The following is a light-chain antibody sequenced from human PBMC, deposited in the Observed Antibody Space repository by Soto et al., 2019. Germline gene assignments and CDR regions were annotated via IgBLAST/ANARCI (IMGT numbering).Light chain of an antibody. V-gene: IGKV3-15*01. Sequence: ETVLRQSPATLSVSPGETANLSCTTSQSLNRNLAWYQQKLGQAPRVLIYGASTRAAGIPARFSGSGSGTEFILTISSLQSEDFAVYYCQHYGTSPFTFGPGTKVEIK. J-gene: IGKJ3*01. CDR2: GAS. CDR1: QSLNRN. CDR3: QHYGTSPFT.